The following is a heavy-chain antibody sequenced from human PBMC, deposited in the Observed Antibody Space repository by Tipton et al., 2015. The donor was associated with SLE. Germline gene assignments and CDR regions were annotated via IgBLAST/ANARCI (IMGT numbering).Heavy chain of an antibody. CDR3: ARLDTIFVPNGSQSLLAEYFRP. V-gene: IGHV4-59*01. D-gene: IGHD3-10*02. J-gene: IGHJ1*01. CDR2: IYSDGDT. Sequence: TLSLTCTVSGGSLKNFYWSWIRQPPGKGLEWIGYIYSDGDTKFNPSLKSRIAMSVDTSKNQFSLNLSSVTAADTALYFCARLDTIFVPNGSQSLLAEYFRPWGQGTLVIVSS. CDR1: GGSLKNFY.